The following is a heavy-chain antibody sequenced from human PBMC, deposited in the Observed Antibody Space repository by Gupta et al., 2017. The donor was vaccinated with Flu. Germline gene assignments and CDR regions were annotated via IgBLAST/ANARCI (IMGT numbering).Heavy chain of an antibody. CDR2: IRSKAYGGTT. CDR3: TREGSYYGGNYYYYGMDV. V-gene: IGHV3-49*04. J-gene: IGHJ6*02. CDR1: GFTFGDYA. D-gene: IGHD4-23*01. Sequence: EVQLVESGGGLVQPGRSLRLSCTASGFTFGDYAMSWVRQAPGKGLEWVGFIRSKAYGGTTEYAASVKGRFTISRDDSKSIAYLQMNSLKTEDTAVYYCTREGSYYGGNYYYYGMDVWGQGTTVTVSS.